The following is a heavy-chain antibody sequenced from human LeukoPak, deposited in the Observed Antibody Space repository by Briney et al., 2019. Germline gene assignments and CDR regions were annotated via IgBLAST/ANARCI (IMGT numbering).Heavy chain of an antibody. D-gene: IGHD2-2*03. CDR3: ARQDGYCSSTSCTGYFDS. V-gene: IGHV4-39*01. Sequence: PSETLSLTCTVSGGSITNRTDHWAWLRQPPGKGLEWLGNIYYSGSTYYNPSLKSRVTISVDTSKNQFSLKLSSVTATDTAVYYCARQDGYCSSTSCTGYFDSWGQGTLVTVSS. CDR1: GGSITNRTDH. CDR2: IYYSGST. J-gene: IGHJ4*02.